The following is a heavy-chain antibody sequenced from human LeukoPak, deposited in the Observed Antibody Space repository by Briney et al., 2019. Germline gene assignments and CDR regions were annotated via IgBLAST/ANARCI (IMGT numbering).Heavy chain of an antibody. CDR2: IHTSGST. D-gene: IGHD3-22*01. J-gene: IGHJ4*02. V-gene: IGHV4-4*07. CDR3: AREEGRYYDTSGLFDY. CDR1: GGSSSSYY. Sequence: SETLSLTCTVSGGSSSSYYWTWIRQPPGKGLEWIGHIHTSGSTNYNPSLKSRVTMSVDTSKNQFSLRLSSVTAADTAVFYCAREEGRYYDTSGLFDYWGQGTLVTVSS.